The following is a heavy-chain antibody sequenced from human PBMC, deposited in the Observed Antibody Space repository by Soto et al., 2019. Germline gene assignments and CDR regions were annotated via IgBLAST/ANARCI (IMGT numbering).Heavy chain of an antibody. J-gene: IGHJ4*02. CDR1: GGPFTSYA. Sequence: SVKVSCKVSGGPFTSYAISWLRQAPGQGLEWMGKILPMFGSANYPEKFLGRVTITADTSATTVYMKLDGLGFEDTAVYFCARDGYFDSRGHYHPGGGTLDYWGQGTLVTVSS. D-gene: IGHD3-22*01. V-gene: IGHV1-69*06. CDR2: ILPMFGSA. CDR3: ARDGYFDSRGHYHPGGGTLDY.